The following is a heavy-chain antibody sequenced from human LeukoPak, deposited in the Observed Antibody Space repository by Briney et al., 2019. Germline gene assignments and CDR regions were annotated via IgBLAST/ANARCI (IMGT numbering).Heavy chain of an antibody. CDR2: INSDGSST. CDR3: ARESFSFCYDY. Sequence: PGGSLRLSCAASGFTFSSYWMHWVRQAPGKGLVWVSRINSDGSSTSYADSVKGRFTISRDNAKNTLYLRMNSLRAEDTAVYYCARESFSFCYDYWGQGTLVTVSS. D-gene: IGHD3-16*02. CDR1: GFTFSSYW. J-gene: IGHJ4*02. V-gene: IGHV3-74*01.